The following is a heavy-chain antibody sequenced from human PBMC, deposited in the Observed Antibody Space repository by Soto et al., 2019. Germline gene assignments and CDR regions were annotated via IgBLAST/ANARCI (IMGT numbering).Heavy chain of an antibody. D-gene: IGHD3-3*01. Sequence: GGSLRLSCAACGFRFGSYALSWVRQAPGKGLEWVSTISGSDGKTFYADSVKGRFSISRDTSQSTLYLQMNSLRADDTAMYYCARWSYLDYWGQGARVTVSA. CDR3: ARWSYLDY. CDR1: GFRFGSYA. J-gene: IGHJ4*02. CDR2: ISGSDGKT. V-gene: IGHV3-23*01.